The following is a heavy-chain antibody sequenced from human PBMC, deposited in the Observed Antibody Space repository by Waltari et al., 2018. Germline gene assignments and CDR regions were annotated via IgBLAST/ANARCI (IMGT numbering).Heavy chain of an antibody. CDR1: GDSLSGSYY. J-gene: IGHJ6*03. CDR2: IYSSGST. Sequence: QLQLQQSGPGLVKPSQTLSLACSLSGDSLSGSYYWNWVRQTAGEGLEWLGYIYSSGSTKYNPSLQSRATISIVNKTQFSLKLAAVTAADTAVYYCARSDVVVAPARNNYYFPMEVWGQGTTVTVSS. CDR3: ARSDVVVAPARNNYYFPMEV. D-gene: IGHD2-21*01. V-gene: IGHV4-61*09.